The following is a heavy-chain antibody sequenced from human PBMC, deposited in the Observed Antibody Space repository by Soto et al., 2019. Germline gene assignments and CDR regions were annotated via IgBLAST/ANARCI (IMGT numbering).Heavy chain of an antibody. CDR1: GGSISSGDYY. J-gene: IGHJ4*02. D-gene: IGHD2-21*02. CDR2: IYYSGGT. Sequence: QVQLQESGPGLVKPSQTLSLTCTVSGGSISSGDYYWSWIRQPPGKGLEWIGYIYYSGGTYYNPSLKSRVTISVYTSMNQFSLKLSSVTAADTAVYYCARVDGSSDCYSIWGQGTLVTVSS. CDR3: ARVDGSSDCYSI. V-gene: IGHV4-30-4*01.